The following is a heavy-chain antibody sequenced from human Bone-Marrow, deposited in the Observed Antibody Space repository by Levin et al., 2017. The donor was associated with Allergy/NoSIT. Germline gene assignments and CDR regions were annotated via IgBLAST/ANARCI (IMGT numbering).Heavy chain of an antibody. CDR2: IYHSGST. Sequence: SETLSLTCAVSGYSISSGYYWGWIRQPPGKGLEWIGSIYHSGSTYYNPSLKSRVTISVDTSKNQFSLKLSSVTAADTAVYYCARDGRDYYYGMDVWGQGTTVTVSS. J-gene: IGHJ6*02. CDR1: GYSISSGYY. V-gene: IGHV4-38-2*02. D-gene: IGHD3/OR15-3a*01. CDR3: ARDGRDYYYGMDV.